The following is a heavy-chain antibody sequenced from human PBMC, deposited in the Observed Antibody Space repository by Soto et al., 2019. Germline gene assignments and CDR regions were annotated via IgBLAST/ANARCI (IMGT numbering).Heavy chain of an antibody. CDR1: GFTFSSYS. CDR2: ISSSSSYI. J-gene: IGHJ6*03. V-gene: IGHV3-21*01. Sequence: EVQLVESGGGLVKPGGSLRLSCAASGFTFSSYSMNWVRQAPGKGLEWVSSISSSSSYIYYADSVKGRFTISRDNAKNSLYLQMNSLRAEDTAVYYCARDDNYYGSGTELYYMDVWGKGTTVTVSS. CDR3: ARDDNYYGSGTELYYMDV. D-gene: IGHD3-10*01.